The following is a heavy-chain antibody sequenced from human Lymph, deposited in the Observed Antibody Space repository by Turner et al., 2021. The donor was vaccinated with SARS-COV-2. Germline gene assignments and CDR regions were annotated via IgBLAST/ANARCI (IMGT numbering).Heavy chain of an antibody. CDR1: GYTFTSYD. D-gene: IGHD3-9*01. CDR3: ARAAQLTVWFDP. CDR2: INPNSGNT. Sequence: QVQLVQSGAEVKKPGASVKVSCKAAGYTFTSYDINRVLQATGQGLEWMGWINPNSGNTGYAQKFQGRVTMTRNTSISTAYMELSSLRSEDTAVYYCARAAQLTVWFDPWGQGTLVTVSS. J-gene: IGHJ5*02. V-gene: IGHV1-8*01.